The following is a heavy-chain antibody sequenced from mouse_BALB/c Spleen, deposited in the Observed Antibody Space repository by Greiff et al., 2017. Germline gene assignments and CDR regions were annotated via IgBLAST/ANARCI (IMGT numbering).Heavy chain of an antibody. V-gene: IGHV14-1*02. CDR3: ARMITTGGYAMDY. CDR1: GFNIKDYY. D-gene: IGHD2-4*01. J-gene: IGHJ4*01. Sequence: EVQLQQSGAELVRPGALVKLSCKASGFNIKDYYMHWVKQRPEQGLEWIGWIDPENGNTIYDPKFQGKASITADTSSNTAYLQLSSLTSEVTAVYYCARMITTGGYAMDYWGQGTSVTVSS. CDR2: IDPENGNT.